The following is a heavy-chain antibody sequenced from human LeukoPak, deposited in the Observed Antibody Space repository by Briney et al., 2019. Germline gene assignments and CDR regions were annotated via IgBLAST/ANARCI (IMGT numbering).Heavy chain of an antibody. D-gene: IGHD3-22*01. CDR1: GGSFSGYY. CDR2: INHSGST. V-gene: IGHV4-34*01. Sequence: SETLSLTCAVYGGSFSGYYWSWIRQPPGKGLEWIGEINHSGSTNYNPSLKSRVTISVDTSKNQFSLKLSSVTAADTAVYYCARYYDSSGYWRRNWFDPWGQGTLVTVSS. J-gene: IGHJ5*02. CDR3: ARYYDSSGYWRRNWFDP.